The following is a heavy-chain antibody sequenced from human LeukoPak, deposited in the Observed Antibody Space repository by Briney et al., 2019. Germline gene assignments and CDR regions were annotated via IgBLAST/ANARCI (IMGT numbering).Heavy chain of an antibody. D-gene: IGHD2-15*01. CDR2: ISGSGGST. Sequence: GGSLRLSCAASGFTFSSYAMSWVRQAPGKGLEWVSAISGSGGSTYYADSVKGRFTISRDNSKNTLYLQMNSLRAEDTAVYYCAKAQTGYCSGGSCYIYYFDYWGQGTLVTVSS. J-gene: IGHJ4*02. V-gene: IGHV3-23*01. CDR1: GFTFSSYA. CDR3: AKAQTGYCSGGSCYIYYFDY.